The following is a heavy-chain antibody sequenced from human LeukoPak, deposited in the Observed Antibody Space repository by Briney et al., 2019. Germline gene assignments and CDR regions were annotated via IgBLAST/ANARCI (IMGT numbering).Heavy chain of an antibody. Sequence: QPGGSLRLSCAASGFTFDDYAMHWVRQAPGKCLEWVSVIIGDGGSTYYADSVKGRFTISRDNSKNSLYLQMNSLRTEDTALYYCAKDMGSDSGSYFNPFDYWGQGTLVTVSS. CDR2: IIGDGGST. V-gene: IGHV3-43*02. CDR3: AKDMGSDSGSYFNPFDY. J-gene: IGHJ4*02. CDR1: GFTFDDYA. D-gene: IGHD1-26*01.